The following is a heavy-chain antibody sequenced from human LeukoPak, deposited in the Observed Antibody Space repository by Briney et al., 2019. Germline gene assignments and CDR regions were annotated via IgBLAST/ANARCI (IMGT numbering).Heavy chain of an antibody. CDR3: ARDPPGYYDSSGPLYYFDY. CDR2: IYTDGET. D-gene: IGHD3-22*01. V-gene: IGHV3-66*02. Sequence: GGSLRLSCATSGLSVSSEYMSWVRQAPGKGLEWVSLIYTDGETYYADSVKGRFTISRDNSKNTLYLQMNSLRAEDTAVYYCARDPPGYYDSSGPLYYFDYWGQGTLVTVSS. J-gene: IGHJ4*02. CDR1: GLSVSSEY.